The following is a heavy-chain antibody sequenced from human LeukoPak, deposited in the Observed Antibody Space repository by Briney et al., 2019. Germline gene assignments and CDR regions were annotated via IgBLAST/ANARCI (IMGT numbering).Heavy chain of an antibody. CDR2: IYHTGTT. D-gene: IGHD3-16*01. Sequence: SETLSLTCTVSGGSVSGTFYWSWIRQPPGKGLEWISYIYHTGTTDSNPSLKSRVAVSLDTSKNQFSLKLSSVTAADTAVYYCARRWVYDKRAFDAWGQGTMVTMSA. CDR3: ARRWVYDKRAFDA. CDR1: GGSVSGTFY. J-gene: IGHJ3*01. V-gene: IGHV4-61*01.